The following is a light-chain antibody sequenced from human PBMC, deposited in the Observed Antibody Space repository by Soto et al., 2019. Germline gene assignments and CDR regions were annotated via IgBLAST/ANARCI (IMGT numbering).Light chain of an antibody. CDR1: SGDVGGYNY. J-gene: IGLJ1*01. V-gene: IGLV2-14*01. Sequence: QSVLTQPASVSGSPGQSITISCTGTSGDVGGYNYVSWYQQHPGKAPKLMIYEVSNRPSGVSNRFSGSKSGNTASLTISGLQAEDEADYYCSSYTSSSTHYVFXTGTKLTVL. CDR2: EVS. CDR3: SSYTSSSTHYV.